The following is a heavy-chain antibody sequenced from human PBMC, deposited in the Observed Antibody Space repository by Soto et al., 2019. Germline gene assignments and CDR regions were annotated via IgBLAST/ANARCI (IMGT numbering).Heavy chain of an antibody. V-gene: IGHV4-39*01. CDR1: GGSISSSSYY. D-gene: IGHD6-13*01. CDR3: ARYTSSSWFLNWFDP. CDR2: IYYSGST. J-gene: IGHJ5*02. Sequence: SETLSLTCTVSGGSISSSSYYWGWIRQPPGKGLEWIGSIYYSGSTYYNPSLKSRVTISVDTSKNQFSLKLSSVTAADTAVYYCARYTSSSWFLNWFDPWGQGTLVTVSS.